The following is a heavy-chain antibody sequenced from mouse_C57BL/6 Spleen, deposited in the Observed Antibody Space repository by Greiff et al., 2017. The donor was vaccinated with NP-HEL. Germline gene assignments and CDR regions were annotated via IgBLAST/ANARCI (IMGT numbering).Heavy chain of an antibody. V-gene: IGHV1-81*01. Sequence: QVQLQQSGAELARPGASVPLSCPASGYTFTSYGISWVKQRTGQGLEWIGEIYPRSGNTYYNEKFKGKATLTADKSSSTAYMELRSLTSEDSAVYFCAREFYDGYFYFDYWGQGTTLTVSS. D-gene: IGHD2-3*01. CDR3: AREFYDGYFYFDY. CDR1: GYTFTSYG. CDR2: IYPRSGNT. J-gene: IGHJ2*01.